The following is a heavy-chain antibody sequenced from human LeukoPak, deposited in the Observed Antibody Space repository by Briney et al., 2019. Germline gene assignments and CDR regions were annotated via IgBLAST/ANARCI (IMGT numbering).Heavy chain of an antibody. Sequence: GGSLRLSCAASGFTFSRYWMTWVRQSPGNGLEWVANINQDESEKYYVDSVTGRFTISRDNAENSLYLQMNSLRADDTGVYYCARAREAPANVFPDHWGQGVVVTVSS. CDR1: GFTFSRYW. CDR2: INQDESEK. CDR3: ARAREAPANVFPDH. J-gene: IGHJ4*02. D-gene: IGHD2-15*01. V-gene: IGHV3-7*01.